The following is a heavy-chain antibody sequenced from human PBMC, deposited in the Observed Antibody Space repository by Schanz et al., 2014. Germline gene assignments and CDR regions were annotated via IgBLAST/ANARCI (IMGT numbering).Heavy chain of an antibody. CDR1: GYTFTSYY. J-gene: IGHJ3*02. CDR3: ARGPSTGAFDI. CDR2: INPSVGNT. Sequence: QVQLVQSGAEVKKPGASVKVSCEASGYTFTSYYIHWFRQAPGQGLEWMGLINPSVGNTNYAQKFRGRVTMTRDTSTSTVYMELSSLRSEDTAVYFCARGPSTGAFDIWGQWTMDAVSS. V-gene: IGHV1-46*03.